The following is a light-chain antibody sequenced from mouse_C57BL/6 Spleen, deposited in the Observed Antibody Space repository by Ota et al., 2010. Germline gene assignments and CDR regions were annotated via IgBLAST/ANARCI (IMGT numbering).Light chain of an antibody. Sequence: DIQMNQSPSSLSASLGDTITITCHLSQNIYVWLSWYQQKPGNIPKLLIYKASNLHTGVPSRFSGSGSGTGFTLTISSLQPEDIATYYCQQGHSYPWTFGGGTKLEIK. CDR3: QQGHSYPWT. J-gene: IGKJ1*01. CDR2: KAS. V-gene: IGKV15-103*01. CDR1: QNIYVW.